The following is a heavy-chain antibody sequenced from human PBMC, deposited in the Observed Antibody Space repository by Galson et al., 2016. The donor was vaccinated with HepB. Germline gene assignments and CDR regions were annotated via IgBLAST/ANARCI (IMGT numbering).Heavy chain of an antibody. D-gene: IGHD3-10*01. V-gene: IGHV3-21*01. CDR2: ISSSSNLI. J-gene: IGHJ6*02. Sequence: LRLSCAASGFSFTNYSMNWVRQAPGKGLEWVSSISSSSNLIYYSESVKGRLTVSRDNAKNSLYLQMKSLRAEDTAVYYCARENVITKVRGLIAAYGMDVWGQGTTVTVSS. CDR1: GFSFTNYS. CDR3: ARENVITKVRGLIAAYGMDV.